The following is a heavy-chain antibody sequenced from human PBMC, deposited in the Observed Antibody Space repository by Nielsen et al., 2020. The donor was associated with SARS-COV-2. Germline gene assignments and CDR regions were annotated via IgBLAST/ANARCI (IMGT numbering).Heavy chain of an antibody. Sequence: ASVQVSCKASGYTFIRYDINWVRPPTAQGREGVGWMNPNSGNTGYAQKFQGRVTITSNTSISTAYMELSSLRSEDTAVYYCASSGWVRGVLVRNYYYYGMDVWGQGTTVTVSS. J-gene: IGHJ6*02. CDR3: ASSGWVRGVLVRNYYYYGMDV. D-gene: IGHD3-10*01. V-gene: IGHV1-8*01. CDR2: MNPNSGNT. CDR1: GYTFIRYD.